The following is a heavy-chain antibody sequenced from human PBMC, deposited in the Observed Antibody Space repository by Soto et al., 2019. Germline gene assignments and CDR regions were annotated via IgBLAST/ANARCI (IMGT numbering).Heavy chain of an antibody. CDR3: ATKTTVTDYYYYYMDV. V-gene: IGHV4-59*08. Sequence: QVQLQESGPGLVKPSETLSLTCTVSGGSISSYYWSWIRQPPGKGLEWIGYIYYSGSTNYNPSIKSRVNISVDTSKNQFSLKLSSVTAADTAVYYCATKTTVTDYYYYYMDVWGKGTTVTVSS. D-gene: IGHD4-4*01. CDR2: IYYSGST. CDR1: GGSISSYY. J-gene: IGHJ6*03.